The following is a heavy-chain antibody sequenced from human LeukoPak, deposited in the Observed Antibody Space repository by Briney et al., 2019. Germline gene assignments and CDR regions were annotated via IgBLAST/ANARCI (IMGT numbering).Heavy chain of an antibody. CDR3: AKAPDIVLMVYAMGDDY. CDR1: GYTFTNYA. V-gene: IGHV1-3*01. J-gene: IGHJ4*02. D-gene: IGHD2-8*01. Sequence: ASVKVSCKASGYTFTNYAMHWVRQAPGQRLEWMGWINAGNGNTKYSQKFQDRVTITRDTSASTAYMELSSLRSEDTAVYYCAKAPDIVLMVYAMGDDYWGQGTLVTVSS. CDR2: INAGNGNT.